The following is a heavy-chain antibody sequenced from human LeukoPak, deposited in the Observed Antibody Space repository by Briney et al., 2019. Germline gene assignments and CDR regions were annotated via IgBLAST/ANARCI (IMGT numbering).Heavy chain of an antibody. J-gene: IGHJ6*03. CDR3: ARGFVVPAAMWGYYYYYMDV. Sequence: SETLSLTCAVYGGSFSGYYWSWIRQPPGKGLEWIGEINHSGSTNYNPSLKSRVTISVDTSKNQFSLKLSSVTAADTAVYYCARGFVVPAAMWGYYYYYMDVWGKRTTVTVSS. D-gene: IGHD2-2*01. CDR1: GGSFSGYY. V-gene: IGHV4-34*01. CDR2: INHSGST.